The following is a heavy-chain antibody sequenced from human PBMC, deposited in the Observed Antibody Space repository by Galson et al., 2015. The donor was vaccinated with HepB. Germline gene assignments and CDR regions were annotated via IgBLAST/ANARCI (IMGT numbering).Heavy chain of an antibody. CDR3: AREDIVELPGDRTVAFDI. J-gene: IGHJ3*02. V-gene: IGHV3-21*01. CDR1: AFTFSTYT. Sequence: SLRLSCAASAFTFSTYTMNWVRQAPGAGLEWVSSITSSGRYIYYTDSVKGRFTISRDNAKNSLYLQMNSLRAEDTAIYYCAREDIVELPGDRTVAFDIWGQGTMVTVSS. CDR2: ITSSGRYI. D-gene: IGHD2-2*01.